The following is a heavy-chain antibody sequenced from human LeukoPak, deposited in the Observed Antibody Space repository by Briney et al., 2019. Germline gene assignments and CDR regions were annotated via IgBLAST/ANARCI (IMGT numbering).Heavy chain of an antibody. CDR3: ARLKGDIVVVPAAIEWFDP. J-gene: IGHJ5*02. V-gene: IGHV4-31*11. CDR2: IYYSGST. D-gene: IGHD2-2*01. Sequence: SETLSLTCAVYGGSFSGYYWSWIRQHPGKGLEWIGYIYYSGSTYYNPSLKSRVTISVDTSKNQFSLKLSSVTAADTAVYYCARLKGDIVVVPAAIEWFDPWGQGTLVTVSS. CDR1: GGSFSGYY.